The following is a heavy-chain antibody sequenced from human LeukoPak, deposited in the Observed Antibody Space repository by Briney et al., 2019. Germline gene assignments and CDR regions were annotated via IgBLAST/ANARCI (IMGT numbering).Heavy chain of an antibody. CDR1: GYTFTGYY. Sequence: ASVKVSCKASGYTFTGYYIHWVRQAPGQGLEWMGRVNPNSGGTDYTQKFQGRVTVTRDTPISTAYMELSGLRSDDTAVYYCARDQVGCSSTGCPFDYWGQGTLVTVSS. D-gene: IGHD2-2*01. V-gene: IGHV1-2*06. J-gene: IGHJ4*02. CDR2: VNPNSGGT. CDR3: ARDQVGCSSTGCPFDY.